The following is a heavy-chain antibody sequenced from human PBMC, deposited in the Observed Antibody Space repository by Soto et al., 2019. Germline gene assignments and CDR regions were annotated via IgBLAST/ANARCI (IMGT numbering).Heavy chain of an antibody. Sequence: QVQLVQSGAEVKKPGSSVKVSCKASGGTLSSYGIHWVRQAPGEGLEWMGGIIPMSGTANYAQKLQGRVAISVDESTRAAYMELSSLTSEDTAMYYCARENYYGSGSYYSDAFDIWGQGTMVTVSS. CDR3: ARENYYGSGSYYSDAFDI. J-gene: IGHJ3*02. CDR1: GGTLSSYG. D-gene: IGHD3-10*01. V-gene: IGHV1-69*01. CDR2: IIPMSGTA.